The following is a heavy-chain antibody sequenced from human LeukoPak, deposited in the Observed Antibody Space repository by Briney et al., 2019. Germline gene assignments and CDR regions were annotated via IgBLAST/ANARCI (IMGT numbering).Heavy chain of an antibody. CDR1: GYTFTSYG. CDR3: ARDLGYSTSWYGG. D-gene: IGHD6-13*01. CDR2: INPSGGST. J-gene: IGHJ4*02. Sequence: GASVKVSCKASGYTFTSYGISWVRQAPGQGLEWMGIINPSGGSTSYAQKFQGRVTMTRDTSTSTVYMELSSLRSEDTAVYYCARDLGYSTSWYGGWGQGTLVTVSS. V-gene: IGHV1-46*01.